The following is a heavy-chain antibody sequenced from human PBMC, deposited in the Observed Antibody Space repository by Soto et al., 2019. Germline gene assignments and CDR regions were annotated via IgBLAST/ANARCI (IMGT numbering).Heavy chain of an antibody. V-gene: IGHV1-2*02. CDR1: AYTFTGYY. D-gene: IGHD2-15*01. Sequence: EXSVKVSCKASAYTFTGYYMHWVRQAPGQGLEWMGWINPNSGGTNYAQKFQGRVTMTRDTSISTAYMELSRLRSDDTAVYYCARGRRVVAATINWFDPWGQGTLVTASS. CDR2: INPNSGGT. CDR3: ARGRRVVAATINWFDP. J-gene: IGHJ5*02.